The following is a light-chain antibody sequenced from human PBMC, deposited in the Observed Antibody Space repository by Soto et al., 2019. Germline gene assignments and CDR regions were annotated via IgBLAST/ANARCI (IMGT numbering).Light chain of an antibody. CDR2: KAS. CDR1: QRISSW. V-gene: IGKV1-5*03. CDR3: QQYNSYSQT. Sequence: DIHMTHSPSTLSASVGDRVTITCRASQRISSWLAWYQQKPGKAPKLLIYKASTLQSGVPSRFSGSGSGTEFTLTISSLQPDDFATYYCQQYNSYSQTFGQGTKVDI. J-gene: IGKJ1*01.